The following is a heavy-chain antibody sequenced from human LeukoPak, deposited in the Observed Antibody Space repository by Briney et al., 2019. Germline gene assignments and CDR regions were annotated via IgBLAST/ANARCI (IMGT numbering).Heavy chain of an antibody. CDR2: IIPIFGTA. V-gene: IGHV1-69*01. CDR3: ARNTMVQNNWFDP. D-gene: IGHD3-10*01. J-gene: IGHJ5*02. CDR1: GGTFSSYA. Sequence: SVKVSCKASGGTFSSYAISWVRRAPGQGLEWMGGIIPIFGTANYAQKFQGRVTTTADESTSTAYMELSSLRSEDTAVYYCARNTMVQNNWFDPWGQGTLVTVSS.